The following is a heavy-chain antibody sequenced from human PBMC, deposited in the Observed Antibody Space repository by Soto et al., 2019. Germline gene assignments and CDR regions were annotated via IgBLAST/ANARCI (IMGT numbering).Heavy chain of an antibody. J-gene: IGHJ4*02. CDR2: IYWDDDK. D-gene: IGHD1-1*01. Sequence: QVTLEESGPTRVKPTQTLTLTCTFSGFSLATSGVGVGWVRQPPGKALERLALIYWDDDKRYSPSLRSRLTVPNDTSRNQVVRTMTNMDPVDTATYYCAHRVGLQGNWNGGYFDFWGQGALVTVSS. CDR3: AHRVGLQGNWNGGYFDF. V-gene: IGHV2-5*02. CDR1: GFSLATSGVG.